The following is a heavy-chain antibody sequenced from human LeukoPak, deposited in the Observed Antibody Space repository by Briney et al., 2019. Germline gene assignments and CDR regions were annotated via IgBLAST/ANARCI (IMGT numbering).Heavy chain of an antibody. D-gene: IGHD1-1*01. CDR3: ARGREVSTGYYYYYGMDV. CDR2: INRDGSTT. V-gene: IGHV3-74*01. J-gene: IGHJ6*02. Sequence: GGSLRLSCAASGFTFSSHWMYWVRQAPGKGLVWVSSINRDGSTTTYADSVQGRFTVSRDNAKNTLYLHMNSLRAEDTAVYYCARGREVSTGYYYYYGMDVWGQGTTVTVSS. CDR1: GFTFSSHW.